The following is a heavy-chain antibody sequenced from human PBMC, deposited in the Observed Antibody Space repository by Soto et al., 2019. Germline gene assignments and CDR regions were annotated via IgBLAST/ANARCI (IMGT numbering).Heavy chain of an antibody. D-gene: IGHD2-2*02. CDR3: ATEYRDLLDY. J-gene: IGHJ4*02. CDR2: IIPIPGIA. CDR1: GGTFSSHT. V-gene: IGHV1-69*02. Sequence: QVQLVQSGAEVKKPGSSVKVSCKASGGTFSSHTISSVQQAPRQGLEWMGRIIPIPGIANYSQKFQGRDTITADKATSTAYMELSSLRSEDTGVYYCATEYRDLLDYWGQGTLVTVSS.